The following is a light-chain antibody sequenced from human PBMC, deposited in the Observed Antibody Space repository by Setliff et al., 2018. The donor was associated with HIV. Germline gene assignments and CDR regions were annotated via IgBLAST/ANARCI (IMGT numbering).Light chain of an antibody. Sequence: QSVLAQPASVSGSPGQSITMSCTGTSSDVGGYNYVSWYQQHPGKAPNLIIYEVSNRPSGVSNRFSGSKSGNTASLTISGLQAEDEGDYYCSSYTSSDTYVFGTGTKVTVL. CDR3: SSYTSSDTYV. J-gene: IGLJ1*01. CDR1: SSDVGGYNY. V-gene: IGLV2-14*01. CDR2: EVS.